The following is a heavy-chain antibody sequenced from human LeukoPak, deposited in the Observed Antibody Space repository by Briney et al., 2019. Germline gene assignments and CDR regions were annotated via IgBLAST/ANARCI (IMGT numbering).Heavy chain of an antibody. D-gene: IGHD2-2*01. CDR2: INHSGST. V-gene: IGHV4-34*01. J-gene: IGHJ4*02. CDR1: GGSFSGYY. CDR3: ARGVVPAAHDY. Sequence: SETLSLTCAVYGGSFSGYYWSWIRQPPGKGLEWIGEINHSGSTNYNPSLKSRVAISVDTPKNQFSLKLSSVTAADTAVYYCARGVVPAAHDYWGQGTLVTVSS.